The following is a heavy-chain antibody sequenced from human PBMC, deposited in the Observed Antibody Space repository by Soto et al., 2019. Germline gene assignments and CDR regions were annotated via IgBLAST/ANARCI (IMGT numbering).Heavy chain of an antibody. V-gene: IGHV4-31*03. D-gene: IGHD2-21*02. CDR1: GGSISSGGYY. Sequence: SETLSLTCTVSGGSISSGGYYWSWIRQHPGKGLEWIGYIYYSGSTYYNPSLKSRVTISVDTSKNQFSLRLSSVTAADTAVYYCARHPSDFWFDPWGQGTLVTVSS. CDR2: IYYSGST. J-gene: IGHJ5*02. CDR3: ARHPSDFWFDP.